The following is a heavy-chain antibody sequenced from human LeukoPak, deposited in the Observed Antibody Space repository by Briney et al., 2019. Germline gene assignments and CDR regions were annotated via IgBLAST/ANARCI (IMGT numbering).Heavy chain of an antibody. J-gene: IGHJ4*02. D-gene: IGHD5-24*01. CDR1: GGSISSYY. CDR3: ARVIRDGYNYYLDY. V-gene: IGHV4-4*07. Sequence: SETLSLTCTVSGGSISSYYWSWIRQPAGKGLEWIGRIYTSGSTNYNPSLKSRVTMSVDTSKNQFSLKLSSVTAADTAVYYCARVIRDGYNYYLDYWGQGTLVTVSS. CDR2: IYTSGST.